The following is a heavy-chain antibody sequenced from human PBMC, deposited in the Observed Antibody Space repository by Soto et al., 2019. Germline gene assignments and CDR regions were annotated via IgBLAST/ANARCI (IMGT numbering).Heavy chain of an antibody. CDR3: ATDNQYGRFYYYYGMDV. CDR2: ISAYNGNT. J-gene: IGHJ6*02. V-gene: IGHV1-18*01. D-gene: IGHD3-10*01. CDR1: GYTFTSYG. Sequence: QVQLVQSGAEVKKPGASVKVSCKASGYTFTSYGISWVRQAPGQGLEWMGWISAYNGNTNYAQKLQGRVTMTTDTSTSTAYMELRSLRSDDTAVYYCATDNQYGRFYYYYGMDVWGQGTTVTVSS.